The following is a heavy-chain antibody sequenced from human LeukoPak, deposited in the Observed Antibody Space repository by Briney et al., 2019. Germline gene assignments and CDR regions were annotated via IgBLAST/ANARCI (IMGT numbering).Heavy chain of an antibody. V-gene: IGHV3-11*05. D-gene: IGHD4-17*01. CDR3: ARGGLYGDWIFDS. J-gene: IGHJ4*02. CDR1: GFTFSDYY. CDR2: ISYSSSYT. Sequence: PGGSLRLSCAASGFTFSDYYMSWIRQAPGKGLEWVAYISYSSSYTNYADSVKGRFTISRDNAKESLYLQMSSLRAEDTAVYYCARGGLYGDWIFDSWGQGTRVTVSS.